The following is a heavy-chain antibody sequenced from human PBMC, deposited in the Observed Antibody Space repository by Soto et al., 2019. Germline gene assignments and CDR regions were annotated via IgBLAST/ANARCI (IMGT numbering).Heavy chain of an antibody. CDR3: VRLGGSSEIDY. CDR2: IDTEGFGT. D-gene: IGHD6-13*01. Sequence: EVQLVESGGGLVQPGGSLGLSCAASGFTFSSLWMHWVRQVPGKGLVWIARIDTEGFGTSYADSVKGRFTISRDNAKNTLYLQMNSLTAEDTAVYYCVRLGGSSEIDYWGQGTPVTVSS. CDR1: GFTFSSLW. J-gene: IGHJ4*02. V-gene: IGHV3-74*01.